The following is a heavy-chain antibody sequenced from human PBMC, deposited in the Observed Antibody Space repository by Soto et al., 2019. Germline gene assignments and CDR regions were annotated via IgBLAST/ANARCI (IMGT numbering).Heavy chain of an antibody. V-gene: IGHV1-18*01. J-gene: IGHJ4*02. CDR1: GYTFTSYG. D-gene: IGHD3-22*01. CDR2: ISAYNGNT. CDR3: ASVDSSGYPEVGDH. Sequence: QVQLVQSGAEVKKPGASVKVSCKASGYTFTSYGITWVRQAPGQGLEWMGWISAYNGNTNYAQKLQGRVTMTTDTSNSKIYMERGGLRLDDTAVHAAASVDSSGYPEVGDHWGQGTRVTVSS.